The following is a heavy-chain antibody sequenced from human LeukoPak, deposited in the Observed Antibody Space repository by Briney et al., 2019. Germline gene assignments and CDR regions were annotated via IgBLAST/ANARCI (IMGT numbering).Heavy chain of an antibody. CDR1: GGSISNGGYS. CDR3: ARGRVTGPRDY. D-gene: IGHD2-21*02. Sequence: SQTLSLTCAVSGGSISNGGYSWSWIRQPPGKGMEWIGYIYHSGSTYYKPSLKSRVTISVARSKNQFSLKLSSVTAADTAVYYCARGRVTGPRDYWGQGTLVTVSS. CDR2: IYHSGST. J-gene: IGHJ4*02. V-gene: IGHV4-30-2*01.